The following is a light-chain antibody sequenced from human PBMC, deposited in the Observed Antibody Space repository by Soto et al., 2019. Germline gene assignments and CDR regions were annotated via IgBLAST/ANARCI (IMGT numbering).Light chain of an antibody. Sequence: DIQMAQSPSALSASVGDRVTISCRASQSISKYLHWYQQKPGKAPKLLIYAASTLQSGVPSRFSSSGSGTDFTLTITSLQPEDFATYYCQQSYSTPPWTFGQGTKVEIK. J-gene: IGKJ1*01. V-gene: IGKV1-39*01. CDR3: QQSYSTPPWT. CDR2: AAS. CDR1: QSISKY.